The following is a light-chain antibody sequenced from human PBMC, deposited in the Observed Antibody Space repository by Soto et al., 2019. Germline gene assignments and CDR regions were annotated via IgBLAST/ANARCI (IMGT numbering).Light chain of an antibody. CDR3: QQYNNWLLLT. J-gene: IGKJ4*01. V-gene: IGKV3-15*01. CDR2: GAS. CDR1: QSVSSN. Sequence: EIVMTQSPATLSVSPGERATLFCSASQSVSSNLDGYQQKPGQAPRLLIYGASTRATGIPARFSGSGSGTEFTLNISSLQSEDFAVYYCQQYNNWLLLTCRGGTKVEIK.